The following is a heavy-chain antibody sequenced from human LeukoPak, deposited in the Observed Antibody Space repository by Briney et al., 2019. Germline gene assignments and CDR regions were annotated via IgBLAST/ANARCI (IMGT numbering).Heavy chain of an antibody. Sequence: GGSLRLSCAASGFSFSDYYMSWIRQAPGKGLEWVSYMSNSGSTIYYADSVKGRFTISRDNTKNSLYLQMNSLRAEDTAVYYCARVVPNWGHEGNWYFDLWGRGTLVTVSS. CDR2: MSNSGSTI. J-gene: IGHJ2*01. V-gene: IGHV3-11*04. D-gene: IGHD7-27*01. CDR3: ARVVPNWGHEGNWYFDL. CDR1: GFSFSDYY.